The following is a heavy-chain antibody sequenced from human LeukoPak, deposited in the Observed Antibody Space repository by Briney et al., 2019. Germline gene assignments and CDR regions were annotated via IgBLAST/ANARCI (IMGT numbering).Heavy chain of an antibody. J-gene: IGHJ4*02. Sequence: GASVKVSCKASGYTFTGYYMHWVRQAPGQGLEWMGWINPNSGGTNYAQKFQGRVTMTRYTSISTAYMELSRLRSDDTAVYYCATLPRNYYDSSGYYKDYWGQGTLVTVSS. V-gene: IGHV1-2*02. D-gene: IGHD3-22*01. CDR3: ATLPRNYYDSSGYYKDY. CDR1: GYTFTGYY. CDR2: INPNSGGT.